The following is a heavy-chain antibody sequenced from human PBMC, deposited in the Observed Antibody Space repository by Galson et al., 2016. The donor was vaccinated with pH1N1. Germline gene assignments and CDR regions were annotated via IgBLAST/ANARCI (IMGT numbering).Heavy chain of an antibody. V-gene: IGHV4-59*11. J-gene: IGHJ4*02. D-gene: IGHD3-10*01. CDR3: ATGMGARGPNLES. CDR1: GGSINSHY. CDR2: ISKSGVT. Sequence: SETLSLTCTVSGGSINSHYWNWIRQPPGKAREWIGYISKSGVTSYNPPLKSRVTISLDTSNNQFFLRLTSVTAADTAVYYCATGMGARGPNLESWGQGNLVTVSS.